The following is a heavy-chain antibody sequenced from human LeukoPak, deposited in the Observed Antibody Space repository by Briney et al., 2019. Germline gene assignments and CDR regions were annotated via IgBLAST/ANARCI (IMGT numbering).Heavy chain of an antibody. D-gene: IGHD3-10*01. CDR2: IKQDGSEK. CDR1: GFTFTRFA. V-gene: IGHV3-7*01. J-gene: IGHJ4*02. Sequence: GGSLRLSCSASGFTFTRFAMSWVRQAPGKGLEWVANIKQDGSEKYYVDSVEGRFTISRDNAKNSLYLQMNSLRAEDTAVYYCARDAVTMVRGVIGYWGQGTLVTVSS. CDR3: ARDAVTMVRGVIGY.